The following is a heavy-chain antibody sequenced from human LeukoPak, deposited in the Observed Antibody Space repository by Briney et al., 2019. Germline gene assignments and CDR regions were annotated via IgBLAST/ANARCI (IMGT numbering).Heavy chain of an antibody. CDR1: GFSISSSA. V-gene: IGHV3-21*01. Sequence: GGSLRLSCAASGFSISSSAMNWVRQAPGKGLEWVSSISSSSSYIYYADSVKGRFTISRDNAKNSLYLQMNSLRAEDTAVYYCARDMFLNYWGQGTLVTVSS. J-gene: IGHJ4*02. D-gene: IGHD3-10*02. CDR3: ARDMFLNY. CDR2: ISSSSSYI.